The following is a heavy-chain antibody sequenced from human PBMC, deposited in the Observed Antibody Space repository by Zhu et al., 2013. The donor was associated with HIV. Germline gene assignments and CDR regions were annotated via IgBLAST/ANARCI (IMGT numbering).Heavy chain of an antibody. V-gene: IGHV1-69*06. CDR1: GGTFRNFA. CDR2: IIPIFRTA. J-gene: IGHJ4*02. Sequence: QVQLVQSGAEVKKPGSSVKVSCKASGGTFRNFAISWVRQAPGQGLEWMGGIIPIFRTADYTQKFQGRVTMTRDTSTSTVYMELSSLRSEDTAVYYCARGRRDVVVPAAIWYYFDYWGQGTLVTVSS. D-gene: IGHD2-2*02. CDR3: ARGRRDVVVPAAIWYYFDY.